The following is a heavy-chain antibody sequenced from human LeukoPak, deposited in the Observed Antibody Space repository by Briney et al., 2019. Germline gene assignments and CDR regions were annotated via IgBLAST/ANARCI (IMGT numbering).Heavy chain of an antibody. CDR3: ATDGAGFDT. CDR1: GFIFSSYR. CDR2: ISAGGSTR. V-gene: IGHV3-48*03. Sequence: GGSLRLSCAASGFIFSSYRMNWVRQAPGKGLEWVSFISAGGSTRNYADSVKGRFTISRDNAKKSLYLELTNLRAEDTAVYYCATDGAGFDTWGQGVLVTVSS. J-gene: IGHJ5*02.